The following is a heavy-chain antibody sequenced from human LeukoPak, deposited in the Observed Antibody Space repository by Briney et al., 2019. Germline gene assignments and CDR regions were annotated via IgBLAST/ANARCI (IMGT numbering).Heavy chain of an antibody. CDR3: ARIPIAAAGYYYYYYMDV. D-gene: IGHD6-13*01. V-gene: IGHV4-39*01. Sequence: SETLSLTCTVSGGSISSSSYYWGWIRQPPGKGLEWIGSIYYSGSTYYNPSLKSRATISVDTSKNQFSLELSSVTAADTAVYYCARIPIAAAGYYYYYYMDVWGKGTTVTVSS. J-gene: IGHJ6*03. CDR2: IYYSGST. CDR1: GGSISSSSYY.